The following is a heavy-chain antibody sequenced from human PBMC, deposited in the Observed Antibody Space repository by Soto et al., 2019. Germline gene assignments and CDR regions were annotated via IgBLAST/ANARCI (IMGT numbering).Heavy chain of an antibody. Sequence: PSETLSLTCAVYGGSFSGYYWSWIRQPPGKGLEWIGEINHSGSTNYNPSLKSRVTISVDTSKNQFSLKLSSVTAADTAVYYCARGSGQLAGPYYYYYGMDVWGQGTTVTV. D-gene: IGHD6-6*01. CDR1: GGSFSGYY. J-gene: IGHJ6*02. CDR3: ARGSGQLAGPYYYYYGMDV. V-gene: IGHV4-34*01. CDR2: INHSGST.